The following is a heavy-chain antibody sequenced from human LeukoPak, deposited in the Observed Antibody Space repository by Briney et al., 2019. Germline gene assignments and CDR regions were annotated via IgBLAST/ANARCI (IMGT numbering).Heavy chain of an antibody. D-gene: IGHD2-2*01. J-gene: IGHJ4*02. Sequence: SETLSLTCTVSGVSISSYYWSWIRRPPGKGLEWIGYIYYSGSTNYNPSLKSRVTISVDTSKNQFSLKLSSVTAADTAVYYCASRGYENWGQGTLVTVSS. CDR2: IYYSGST. CDR3: ASRGYEN. CDR1: GVSISSYY. V-gene: IGHV4-59*01.